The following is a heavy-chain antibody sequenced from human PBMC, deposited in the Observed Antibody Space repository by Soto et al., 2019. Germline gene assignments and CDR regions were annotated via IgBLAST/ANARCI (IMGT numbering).Heavy chain of an antibody. V-gene: IGHV3-23*01. CDR2: ISGSGGST. CDR1: GFTFSIYA. CDR3: AKDPGTTRPEYFQH. J-gene: IGHJ1*01. Sequence: GGSLRISCASSGFTFSIYAMSWVRQAPGKGLEWVSAISGSGGSTYYADSVKGRFTISRDNSKNTLYLQMNSLRAEDTAVYYCAKDPGTTRPEYFQHWGQGTLVTVSS. D-gene: IGHD6-13*01.